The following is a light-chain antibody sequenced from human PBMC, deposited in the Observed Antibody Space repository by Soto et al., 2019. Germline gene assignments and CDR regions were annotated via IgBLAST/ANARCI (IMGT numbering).Light chain of an antibody. Sequence: ETVMTQSPATLSVSPGERATLSCRVSQSVSSYLAWYQQKPGQAPRLLIYDASNRATGIPARFSGSGSGTDFTITISRLEPEDFAVYYCQQRSNWWTFGQGTKVDIK. CDR1: QSVSSY. V-gene: IGKV3-11*01. J-gene: IGKJ1*01. CDR2: DAS. CDR3: QQRSNWWT.